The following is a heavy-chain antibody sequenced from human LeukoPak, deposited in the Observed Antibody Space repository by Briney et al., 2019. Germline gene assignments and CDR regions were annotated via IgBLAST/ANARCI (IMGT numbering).Heavy chain of an antibody. CDR3: ARRPVDGSGSYYKNYFDC. J-gene: IGHJ4*02. D-gene: IGHD3-10*01. V-gene: IGHV4-31*03. Sequence: SETLSLTCTVSGGSISSGGYYWSWIRLHPGEGLEWIGYVDDSGSTYHNPSLKSRVTMSVDTSKNQFSLRLSSVTAADTAVYYCARRPVDGSGSYYKNYFDCWGQGALVTASS. CDR2: VDDSGST. CDR1: GGSISSGGYY.